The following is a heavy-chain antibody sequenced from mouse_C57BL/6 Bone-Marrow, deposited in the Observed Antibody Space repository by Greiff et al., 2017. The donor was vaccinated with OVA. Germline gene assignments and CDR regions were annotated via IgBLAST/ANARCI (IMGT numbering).Heavy chain of an antibody. CDR2: LYPRSGNT. J-gene: IGHJ3*01. D-gene: IGHD1-1*01. CDR3: ARPHYYGSPWCAY. CDR1: GYTFTSYG. Sequence: LVESGAELARPGASVKLSCKASGYTFTSYGISWVKQRTGQGLEWIGELYPRSGNTYYNEKFKGKATLTADKSSSTAYMELRSLTSEDAAVEFCARPHYYGSPWCAYWGQGTLGTVSA. V-gene: IGHV1-81*01.